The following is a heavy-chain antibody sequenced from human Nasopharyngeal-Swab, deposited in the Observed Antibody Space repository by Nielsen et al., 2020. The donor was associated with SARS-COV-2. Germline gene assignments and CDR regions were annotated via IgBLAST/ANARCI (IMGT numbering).Heavy chain of an antibody. CDR1: GGSTSSSSYY. Sequence: SETLSLTCTVSGGSTSSSSYYWGWIRQPPGKGLEWIGSTYYSGSTYYNPSLKSRVTISVDTSKNQFSLKLSSVTAADTAVYYCAATSVLRFLEWLNNWFDPWGQGTLVTVSS. J-gene: IGHJ5*02. CDR3: AATSVLRFLEWLNNWFDP. V-gene: IGHV4-39*01. D-gene: IGHD3-3*01. CDR2: TYYSGST.